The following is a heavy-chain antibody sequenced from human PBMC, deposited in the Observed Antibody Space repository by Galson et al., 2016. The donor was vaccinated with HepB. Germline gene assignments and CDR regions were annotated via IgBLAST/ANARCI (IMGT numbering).Heavy chain of an antibody. CDR3: SPPPGYYGSGSYD. D-gene: IGHD3-10*01. V-gene: IGHV3-73*01. CDR1: GFTFTGAA. Sequence: SLRLSCAASGFTFTGAAIHWVRQASGTGLEWVGHVRTKALYHATEYSASVEGRFSISRDDSKKMAYLQMHRLKPEDTATYYCSPPPGYYGSGSYDWGQGTLVIVSS. J-gene: IGHJ1*01. CDR2: VRTKALYHAT.